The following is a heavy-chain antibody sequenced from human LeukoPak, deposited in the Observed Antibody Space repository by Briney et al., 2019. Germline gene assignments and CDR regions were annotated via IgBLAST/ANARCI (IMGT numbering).Heavy chain of an antibody. CDR1: GFTFSSYG. CDR2: ISYDGSNK. J-gene: IGHJ4*02. D-gene: IGHD6-19*01. V-gene: IGHV3-30*03. CDR3: ARESGAVAGTPNFDY. Sequence: GGSLRLSCAASGFTFSSYGMHWVRQAPGKGLEWVAVISYDGSNKYYEDSVKGRFTISRDNSKNTLYLQMNSLRAEDTAVYYCARESGAVAGTPNFDYWGQGTLVTVSS.